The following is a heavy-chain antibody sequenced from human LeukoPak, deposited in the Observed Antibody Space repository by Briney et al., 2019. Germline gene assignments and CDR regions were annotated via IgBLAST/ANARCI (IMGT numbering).Heavy chain of an antibody. CDR2: IYWNDDK. D-gene: IGHD3-16*01. V-gene: IGHV2-5*01. Sequence: SGPTLVKPTQTLTLTCTFSGLSLSTNGVGVGWIRQPPGKALEWLALIYWNDDKRYSLSLKNRLTITKDTSKTQVVLTMTNMDPVDTATYYCAHAGLTSSFDYWGQGSLVTVSS. CDR3: AHAGLTSSFDY. CDR1: GLSLSTNGVG. J-gene: IGHJ4*02.